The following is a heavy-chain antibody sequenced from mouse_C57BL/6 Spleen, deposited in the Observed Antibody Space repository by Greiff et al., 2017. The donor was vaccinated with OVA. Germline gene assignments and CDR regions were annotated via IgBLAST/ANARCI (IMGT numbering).Heavy chain of an antibody. CDR1: GYTFTSYW. D-gene: IGHD2-5*01. V-gene: IGHV1-69*01. J-gene: IGHJ4*01. Sequence: QVQLQQPGAELVMPGASVKLSCKASGYTFTSYWMHWVKQRPGQGLEWIGEIDPSDSYTNYNQKFKGKSTLTVDKSSSTAYMQLSSLTSEDSAIYYCARDYYSNDLPYMDDWGQGTSVTVSS. CDR3: ARDYYSNDLPYMDD. CDR2: IDPSDSYT.